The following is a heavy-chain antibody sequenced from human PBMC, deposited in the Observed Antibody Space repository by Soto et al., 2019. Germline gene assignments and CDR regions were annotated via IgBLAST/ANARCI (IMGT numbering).Heavy chain of an antibody. Sequence: DVQVLESGGDLVQPGESLRLSCAASGFTFSNYAMTWVRQAPGKGLGWVSTMSGSGDSIYYADSVKGRFTISRDNSKNTLYLQMNSLRADDWAVYYCATGRQMGYWGQGTLVIVSS. CDR3: ATGRQMGY. CDR2: MSGSGDSI. V-gene: IGHV3-23*01. CDR1: GFTFSNYA. J-gene: IGHJ4*02. D-gene: IGHD7-27*01.